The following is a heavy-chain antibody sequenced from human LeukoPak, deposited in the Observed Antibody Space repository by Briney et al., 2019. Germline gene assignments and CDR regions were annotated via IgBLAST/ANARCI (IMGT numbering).Heavy chain of an antibody. J-gene: IGHJ4*02. CDR2: IIPIFGTA. V-gene: IGHV1-69*13. CDR1: GGTFSSYA. D-gene: IGHD3-22*01. Sequence: SVKVSCTASGGTFSSYAISWVRQAPGQGLEWMGGIIPIFGTANYAQKFRGRVTITADESTSTAYMELSSLRSEDTAVYYCARGSSYYDSSGYYYRFDYWGQGTLVTVSS. CDR3: ARGSSYYDSSGYYYRFDY.